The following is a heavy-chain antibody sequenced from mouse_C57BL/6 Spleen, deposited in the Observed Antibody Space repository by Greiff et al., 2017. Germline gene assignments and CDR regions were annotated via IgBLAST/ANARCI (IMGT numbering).Heavy chain of an antibody. V-gene: IGHV5-4*03. Sequence: EVKVVESGGGLVKPGGSLKLSCAASGFTFSSYAMSWVRQTPEKRLEWVATISDGGSYTYYPDNVKGRFTISRDNAKNNLYLQMSHLKSEDTAMYYCASHYGNSFAYWGQGTLVTVSA. J-gene: IGHJ3*01. CDR1: GFTFSSYA. CDR3: ASHYGNSFAY. D-gene: IGHD2-1*01. CDR2: ISDGGSYT.